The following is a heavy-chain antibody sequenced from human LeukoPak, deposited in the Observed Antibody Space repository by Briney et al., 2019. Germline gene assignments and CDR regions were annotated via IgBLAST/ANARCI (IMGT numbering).Heavy chain of an antibody. J-gene: IGHJ4*02. D-gene: IGHD2-15*01. CDR2: IYESGTT. Sequence: PSETLSLTCAVYGESLNSYYWSWVRQPPGEGLEWIGEIYESGTTGYNPSLKSRVTISMVPSKQQFSLSLSPVTAADTAVYYCARGAWATRLGSWGLGTPVIVSS. CDR3: ARGAWATRLGS. CDR1: GESLNSYY. V-gene: IGHV4-34*01.